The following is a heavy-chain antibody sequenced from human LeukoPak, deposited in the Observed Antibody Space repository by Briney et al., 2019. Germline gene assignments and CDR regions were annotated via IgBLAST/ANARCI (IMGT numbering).Heavy chain of an antibody. Sequence: GGSLRLSCAASGFTFRTYGMIWVRQAPGKGLEWVSAISGSGGSTYYADSVKGRFTISRDNSKNTLFLQMNSLRAEDTAVYYCTTIPWESFDAFDIWGQGTMVTVSS. CDR2: ISGSGGST. V-gene: IGHV3-23*01. CDR3: TTIPWESFDAFDI. D-gene: IGHD3-10*01. J-gene: IGHJ3*02. CDR1: GFTFRTYG.